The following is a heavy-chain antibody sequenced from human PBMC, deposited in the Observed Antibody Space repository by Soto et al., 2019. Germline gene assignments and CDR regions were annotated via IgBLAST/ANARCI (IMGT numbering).Heavy chain of an antibody. V-gene: IGHV4-59*02. J-gene: IGHJ5*02. CDR1: GGSVNSYY. Sequence: SETLSLTCTVSGGSVNSYYWSWIRQPPGKGLEWIGYIFYSGGTKSNPSLKSRVTMSVDMSKNQFSLRLTSVTAADTAVYYCAKAAGYSTSWYAHWSQGSLVTVSS. CDR3: AKAAGYSTSWYAH. D-gene: IGHD6-13*01. CDR2: IFYSGGT.